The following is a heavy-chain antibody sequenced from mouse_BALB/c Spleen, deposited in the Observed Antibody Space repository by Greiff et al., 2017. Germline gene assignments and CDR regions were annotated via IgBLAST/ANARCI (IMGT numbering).Heavy chain of an antibody. Sequence: HLVESGPELVKPGASVKMSCKASGYTFTSYVMHWVKQKPGQGLEWIGYINPYNDGTKYNEKFKGKATLTSDKSSSTAYMELSSLTSEDSAVYYCARGGVLRYWYFDVWGAGTTVTVSS. J-gene: IGHJ1*01. CDR1: GYTFTSYV. D-gene: IGHD1-1*01. V-gene: IGHV1-14*01. CDR2: INPYNDGT. CDR3: ARGGVLRYWYFDV.